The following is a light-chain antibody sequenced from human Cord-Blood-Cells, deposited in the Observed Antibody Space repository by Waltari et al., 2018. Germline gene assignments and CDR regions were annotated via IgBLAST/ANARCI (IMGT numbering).Light chain of an antibody. CDR1: QSISSW. CDR2: KAS. J-gene: IGKJ2*01. V-gene: IGKV1-5*03. CDR3: QQYNSYSYT. Sequence: DIQMTQSPSTLSASVGDRFNITCRASQSISSWLAWYQQKPGKAPKLLIYKASSLESGVPSRFSGSGSGTEFTLTISSLQPDDFATYYCQQYNSYSYTFGQGTKLEIK.